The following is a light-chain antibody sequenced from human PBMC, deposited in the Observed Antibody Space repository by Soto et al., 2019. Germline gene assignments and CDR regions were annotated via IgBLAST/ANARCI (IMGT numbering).Light chain of an antibody. CDR3: LQYKHWRT. CDR1: QTVRNN. V-gene: IGKV3D-15*01. Sequence: AQYPWEVRRARGERATLSWRASQTVRNNYLAWYQQKPGQAPRLLIYDASSRATGIPARFSGSGSGTAFTLTIRSLQAEQFAVYLWLQYKHWRTIAQGTRLEIK. J-gene: IGKJ5*01. CDR2: DAS.